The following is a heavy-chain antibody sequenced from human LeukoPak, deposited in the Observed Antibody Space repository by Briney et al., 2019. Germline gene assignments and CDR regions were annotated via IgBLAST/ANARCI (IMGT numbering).Heavy chain of an antibody. Sequence: PGGSLRLSCAASGSIFSDSAMHWVRQASGKGLEWIGRIRTNRNNYATAYAASVRGRFTISRDDSKNTAFLEMSSLKTEDTAVYYCTGRDDYGDYWGQGIVVTVSS. CDR1: GSIFSDSA. V-gene: IGHV3-73*01. CDR3: TGRDDYGDY. CDR2: IRTNRNNYAT. J-gene: IGHJ4*02.